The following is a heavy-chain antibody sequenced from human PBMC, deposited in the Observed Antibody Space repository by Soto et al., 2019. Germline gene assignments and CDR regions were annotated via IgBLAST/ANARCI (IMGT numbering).Heavy chain of an antibody. CDR1: VLQFCSFG. CDR2: ISYDGSHK. CDR3: AKDSVTTSSWSAD. V-gene: IGHV3-30*18. J-gene: IGHJ4*01. Sequence: YQKSSIARSVLQFCSFGTHWAREAPGKGLERVAVISYDGSHKASADSVKGRFAISRDNSKNTLFLQMNSLRVEDTAVYYCAKDSVTTSSWSADWGAGP. D-gene: IGHD2-2*01.